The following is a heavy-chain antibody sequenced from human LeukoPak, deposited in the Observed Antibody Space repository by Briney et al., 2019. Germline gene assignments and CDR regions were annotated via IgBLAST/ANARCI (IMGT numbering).Heavy chain of an antibody. J-gene: IGHJ5*02. CDR2: ISGRGLST. D-gene: IGHD5-12*01. CDR1: GFTFSNYA. Sequence: PGGSLRLSCAASGFTFSNYAMSWVRQAPGKGLGWVSVISGRGLSTYYADSVKGRFTISRDNSKNTLYLQMNSLRAEDTAVYYCAKGGLYNWFDPWGQGTLVTVSS. CDR3: AKGGLYNWFDP. V-gene: IGHV3-23*01.